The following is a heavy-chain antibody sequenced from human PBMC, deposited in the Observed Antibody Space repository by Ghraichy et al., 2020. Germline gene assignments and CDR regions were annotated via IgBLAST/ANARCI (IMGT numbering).Heavy chain of an antibody. CDR2: IYYSGST. V-gene: IGHV4-61*01. J-gene: IGHJ4*02. D-gene: IGHD6-6*01. CDR3: ARDSSQYYFDY. Sequence: SETLSLTCTVSGGSVSSGSYYWSWIRQPPGKGLEWIGYIYYSGSTNYNPSLKSRVTISVDTSKNQFSLKLSSVTAADTAVYYCARDSSQYYFDYWGQGTLVTVSS. CDR1: GGSVSSGSYY.